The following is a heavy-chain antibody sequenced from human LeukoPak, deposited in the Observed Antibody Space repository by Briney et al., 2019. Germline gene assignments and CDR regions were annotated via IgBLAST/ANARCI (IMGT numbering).Heavy chain of an antibody. Sequence: SVKVSCKASGGTFSSYAISWVRQAPGQGLEWMGGIIPIFGTANYAQKFQGRVTITADESTSTAYMELSSLRSEDTAVYYCARGYDFWSGYSKGPGYYYMDVWGKGTTVTVSS. CDR3: ARGYDFWSGYSKGPGYYYMDV. CDR2: IIPIFGTA. V-gene: IGHV1-69*13. D-gene: IGHD3-3*01. CDR1: GGTFSSYA. J-gene: IGHJ6*03.